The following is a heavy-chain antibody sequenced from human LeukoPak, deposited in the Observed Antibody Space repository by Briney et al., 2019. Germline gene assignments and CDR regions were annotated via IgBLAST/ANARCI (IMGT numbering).Heavy chain of an antibody. V-gene: IGHV3-21*01. D-gene: IGHD1-26*01. Sequence: PGGSLRLSCAASGFTFSSYSMNWVRQAPGKGLEWVSSISSSSSYICYADSVKGRFTISRDNAKNSLYLQMNSLRAEDTAVYYCAREVRATIALYAFDIWGQGTMVTVSS. J-gene: IGHJ3*02. CDR2: ISSSSSYI. CDR3: AREVRATIALYAFDI. CDR1: GFTFSSYS.